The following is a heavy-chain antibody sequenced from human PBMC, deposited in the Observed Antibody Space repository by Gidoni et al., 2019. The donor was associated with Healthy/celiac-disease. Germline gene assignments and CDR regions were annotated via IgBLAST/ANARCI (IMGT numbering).Heavy chain of an antibody. V-gene: IGHV1-3*01. CDR3: AGTYYDFWSGYSFYYYYGMDV. Sequence: QVQLVQSGAEVKKPGASVKVSCKASGYTFTSYAMHWVRQAPGQRLEWMGWINAGNGNTKYSQKFQGRVTITRDTSASTVYMELSSLRSEDTAVYYCAGTYYDFWSGYSFYYYYGMDVWGQGTTVTVSS. D-gene: IGHD3-3*01. CDR1: GYTFTSYA. CDR2: INAGNGNT. J-gene: IGHJ6*02.